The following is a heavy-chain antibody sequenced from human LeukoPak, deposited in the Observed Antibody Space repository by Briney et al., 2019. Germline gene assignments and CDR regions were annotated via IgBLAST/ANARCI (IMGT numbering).Heavy chain of an antibody. J-gene: IGHJ3*02. Sequence: GESLKISCKGSGYSFTSHWIGWVRQMPGKGLEWMGIIYPGDSDTRYSPSFQGQVTISADKSISTAYLQWSSLKASDTAMYYCALPGIAAAGTRAFGIWGQGTMVTVSS. CDR3: ALPGIAAAGTRAFGI. CDR2: IYPGDSDT. D-gene: IGHD6-13*01. CDR1: GYSFTSHW. V-gene: IGHV5-51*01.